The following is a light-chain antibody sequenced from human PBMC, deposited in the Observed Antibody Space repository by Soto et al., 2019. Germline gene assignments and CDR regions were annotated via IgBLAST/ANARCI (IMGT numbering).Light chain of an antibody. J-gene: IGKJ4*01. V-gene: IGKV1-27*01. CDR3: QKYIHAPT. CDR2: AAS. CDR1: QSISKY. Sequence: DIQMTQSPSSLSASVGDRATITCRASQSISKYLAWYQQKPGQVPKLLIYAASTLQSGVPSRFSGSGSGTDFTLTSSDLQHVDVETYYWQKYIHAPTFGRGTKVEIK.